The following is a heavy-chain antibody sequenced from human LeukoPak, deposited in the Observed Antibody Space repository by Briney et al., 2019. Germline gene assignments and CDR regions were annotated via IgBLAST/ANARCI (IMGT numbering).Heavy chain of an antibody. J-gene: IGHJ4*02. CDR3: AALKWLALSEFDY. Sequence: KPSETLSLTCTVSGGSISSSSYYWGWIRQPAGKGLEWIGRIYTSGSTNYNPSLKSRVTISVDTSKNQFSLKLSSVTAADTAVYYCAALKWLALSEFDYWGQGTLVTVSS. D-gene: IGHD6-19*01. V-gene: IGHV4-61*02. CDR2: IYTSGST. CDR1: GGSISSSSYY.